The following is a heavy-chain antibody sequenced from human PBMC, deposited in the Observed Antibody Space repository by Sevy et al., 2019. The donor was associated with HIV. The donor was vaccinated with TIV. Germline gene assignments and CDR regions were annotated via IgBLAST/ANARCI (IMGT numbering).Heavy chain of an antibody. CDR2: ITRKIDGETT. V-gene: IGHV3-15*06. CDR3: GTGDAYDV. J-gene: IGHJ3*01. Sequence: GGSLRLSCAASGFTFSNSFMSWARQAPGRGLEWVGRITRKIDGETTLYAAPVKGRFTISRDDSRNTMYLQMDSLKIEDTAMYCGGTGDAYDVSGQGTTVTVSS. D-gene: IGHD1-7*01. CDR1: GFTFSNSF.